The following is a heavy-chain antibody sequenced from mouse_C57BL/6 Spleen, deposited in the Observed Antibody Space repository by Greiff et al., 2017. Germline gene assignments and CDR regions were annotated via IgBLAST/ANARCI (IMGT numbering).Heavy chain of an antibody. Sequence: QVQLQQSGPELVKPGASVKISCKASGYAFSSSWMNWVKQRPGKGLEWIGRIYPGDGDTNYNGKFKGKATLTADKSSSTAYMQLCSLTSEDSAVYFCARESPDGYLCAYWGQGTLVTVSA. J-gene: IGHJ3*01. D-gene: IGHD2-3*01. V-gene: IGHV1-82*01. CDR1: GYAFSSSW. CDR2: IYPGDGDT. CDR3: ARESPDGYLCAY.